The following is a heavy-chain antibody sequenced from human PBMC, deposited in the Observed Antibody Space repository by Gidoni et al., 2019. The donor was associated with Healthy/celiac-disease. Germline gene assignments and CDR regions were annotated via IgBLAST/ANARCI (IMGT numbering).Heavy chain of an antibody. D-gene: IGHD5-12*01. CDR2: ISYDGSNK. Sequence: QVQLVESGGGVVQPGRSLRLSCAASGFTFSSYAMHWVRQAPGKGLEWVAVISYDGSNKYYADSVKGRFTISRDNSKNTLYLQMNSLRAEDTAVYYCARDHSGYDFMGGYFDYWGQGTLVTVSS. V-gene: IGHV3-30-3*01. J-gene: IGHJ4*02. CDR1: GFTFSSYA. CDR3: ARDHSGYDFMGGYFDY.